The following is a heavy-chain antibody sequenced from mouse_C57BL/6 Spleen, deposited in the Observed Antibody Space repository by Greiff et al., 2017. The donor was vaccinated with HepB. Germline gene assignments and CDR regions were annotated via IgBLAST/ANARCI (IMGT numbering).Heavy chain of an antibody. D-gene: IGHD1-1*01. J-gene: IGHJ1*03. CDR3: ASIITTVVDWYFDV. V-gene: IGHV1-26*01. CDR2: INPNNGGT. CDR1: GYTFTDYY. Sequence: EVRLQQSGPELVKPGASVKISCKASGYTFTDYYMNWVKQSHGKSLEWIGDINPNNGGTSYNQKFKGKATLTVDKSYSTAYMELRSLTSEDSAVYYCASIITTVVDWYFDVWGTGTTVTVSS.